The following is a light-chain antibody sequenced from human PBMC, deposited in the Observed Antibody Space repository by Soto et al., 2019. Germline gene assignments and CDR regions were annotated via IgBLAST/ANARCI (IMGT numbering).Light chain of an antibody. Sequence: DIQMTQSPSSLSASVGDRVTITCRASQGISNYLAWYQQKPGKVPKLLIYDASNSEAGVPSRFRGSGSGTDFTFTISRLQPEDIATYYCQQYENLPTFGQGTRLEIK. CDR3: QQYENLPT. V-gene: IGKV1-33*01. CDR2: DAS. CDR1: QGISNY. J-gene: IGKJ5*01.